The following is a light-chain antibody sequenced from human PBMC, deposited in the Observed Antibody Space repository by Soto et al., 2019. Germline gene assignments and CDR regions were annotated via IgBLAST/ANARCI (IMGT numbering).Light chain of an antibody. Sequence: DIQMTQSPATLSASVGDRVTITCRASQSVRSWLAWYQQKPGTAPKLLIFDASRLESGVPSRFSGSASGTEFTLTISSLQPDDFATYYCQQYDSYPLTFGGGTKVDIK. CDR1: QSVRSW. CDR3: QQYDSYPLT. J-gene: IGKJ4*01. CDR2: DAS. V-gene: IGKV1-5*01.